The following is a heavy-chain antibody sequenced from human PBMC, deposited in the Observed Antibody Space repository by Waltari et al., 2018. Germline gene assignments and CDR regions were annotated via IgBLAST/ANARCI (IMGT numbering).Heavy chain of an antibody. CDR1: GYTFNSYW. V-gene: IGHV5-51*01. CDR2: IYPGDSDS. D-gene: IGHD5-12*01. Sequence: VQLVQSEAEVKKPGESLKISCTGSGYTFNSYWIGWVRPMPGKGLEWMAIIYPGDSDSRYSPPFQGQVTISVDKSINTAYLQWDNLKTSDSAIYYCAISEVLATGNYYFDYWGQGTLVTVSS. CDR3: AISEVLATGNYYFDY. J-gene: IGHJ4*02.